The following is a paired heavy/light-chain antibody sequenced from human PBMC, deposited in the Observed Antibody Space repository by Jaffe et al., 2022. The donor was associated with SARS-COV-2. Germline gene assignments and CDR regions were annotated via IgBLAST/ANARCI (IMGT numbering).Light chain of an antibody. CDR3: QQYNGSFT. CDR1: HNINTW. CDR2: KAS. V-gene: IGKV1-5*03. Sequence: DIQMTQSPSTLSASVGDRVTITCRASHNINTWLAWYQQKPGKVPKLLIYKASNLESGVPSRFSGSGSGTEFTLTISGLQSDDFASYCCQQYNGSFTFGGGTKVEVK. J-gene: IGKJ4*01.
Heavy chain of an antibody. J-gene: IGHJ2*01. CDR3: ARFCGGSAPRWYFDL. CDR2: IKEDGSEE. D-gene: IGHD6-25*01. Sequence: EVQLVESGGGLVQPGGSLRLSCVASGFSSSAYWMAWVRQPPGKGLEYVACIKEDGSEEYYVDSVKGRFTISRDSAKNSMYLQVNSLRTEDTALYYCARFCGGSAPRWYFDLWGRGTLVTVSS. V-gene: IGHV3-7*03. CDR1: GFSSSAYW.